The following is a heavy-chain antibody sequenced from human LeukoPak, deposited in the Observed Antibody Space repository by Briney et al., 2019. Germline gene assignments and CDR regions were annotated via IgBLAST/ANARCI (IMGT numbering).Heavy chain of an antibody. CDR3: ARGLKYSTGWYYFDY. D-gene: IGHD6-19*01. V-gene: IGHV3-53*01. Sequence: GGSLRLSCAASGFTDSSNYMSWVRQAPGKGLEWVSVIYSGGSTYYGDSVKGRFTISRDNSKNTLYLQMNSLRAEDTAVYYCARGLKYSTGWYYFDYWGQGTLVTVSS. CDR1: GFTDSSNY. J-gene: IGHJ4*02. CDR2: IYSGGST.